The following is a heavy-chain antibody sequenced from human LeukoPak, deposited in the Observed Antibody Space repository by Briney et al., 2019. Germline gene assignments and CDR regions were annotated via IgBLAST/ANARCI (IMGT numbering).Heavy chain of an antibody. CDR2: ISWNSGSI. CDR3: AKSMVRGVIITLDY. V-gene: IGHV3-9*01. D-gene: IGHD3-10*01. Sequence: GRSLRLSCAASGFTFDDYAMHWVRQAPGKGLEWVSGISWNSGSIGYADSVKGRFTISRDNAKNSLYLQMNSLRAEDTALCYCAKSMVRGVIITLDYWGQGTLVTVSS. CDR1: GFTFDDYA. J-gene: IGHJ4*02.